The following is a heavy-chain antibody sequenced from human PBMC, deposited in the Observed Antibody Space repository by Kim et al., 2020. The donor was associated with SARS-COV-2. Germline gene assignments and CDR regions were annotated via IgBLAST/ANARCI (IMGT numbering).Heavy chain of an antibody. CDR3: ARDISSSSWRYYYYYGMDV. CDR1: GGSISSSSYY. V-gene: IGHV4-39*07. D-gene: IGHD6-13*01. J-gene: IGHJ6*02. CDR2: IYYSGST. Sequence: SETLSLTCTVSGGSISSSSYYWGWIRQPPGKGLEWIGSIYYSGSTYYNPSLKSRVTISVDTSKNQFSLKLSSVTAADTAVYYCARDISSSSWRYYYYYGMDVWGQGTTVTVSS.